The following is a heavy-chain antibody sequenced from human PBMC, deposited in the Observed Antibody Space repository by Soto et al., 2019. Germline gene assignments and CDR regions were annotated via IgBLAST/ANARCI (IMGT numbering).Heavy chain of an antibody. J-gene: IGHJ3*02. CDR1: GFTVSSNY. D-gene: IGHD2-21*02. CDR2: IYSGGST. V-gene: IGHV3-53*01. Sequence: EVQLVESGGGLIQPGGSLRLSCAASGFTVSSNYMSWVRQAPGKGLEWVSVIYSGGSTYYADSVKGRFTISRDNSKNTLYLQMNSLRAEDTAVYYCAGGVVTAIRRAFDIWGQGTMVTVSS. CDR3: AGGVVTAIRRAFDI.